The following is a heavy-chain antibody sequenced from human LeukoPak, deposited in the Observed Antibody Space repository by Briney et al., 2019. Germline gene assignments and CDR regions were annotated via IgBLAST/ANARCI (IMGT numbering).Heavy chain of an antibody. D-gene: IGHD3-22*01. CDR1: GFTFSNRA. CDR3: AKDLSFTYYYDSSGVHYFEH. V-gene: IGHV3-23*01. J-gene: IGHJ4*02. CDR2: ISFSDGRT. Sequence: GGSLRLSCAASGFTFSNRAMSWVRQAPGKGLEWVSGISFSDGRTYYADSVKGRFTISGDNSKNTLYLQMNSPRAEDTTVYYCAKDLSFTYYYDSSGVHYFEHWGQGTLVTVSS.